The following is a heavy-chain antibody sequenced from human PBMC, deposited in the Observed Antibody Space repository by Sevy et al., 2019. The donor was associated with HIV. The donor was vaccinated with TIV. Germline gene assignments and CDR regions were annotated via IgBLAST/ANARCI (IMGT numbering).Heavy chain of an antibody. V-gene: IGHV3-74*01. CDR1: DLRNYW. Sequence: GGSLRLSCVASDLRNYWMHWVRQVPGKGLVWVSRMNQDGNIINYADSVKGRFIISRDNARNTLFLQMNSLRADDTALYYCVRDFNGYSDYWGQGTLVTVSS. D-gene: IGHD3-22*01. CDR2: MNQDGNII. CDR3: VRDFNGYSDY. J-gene: IGHJ4*02.